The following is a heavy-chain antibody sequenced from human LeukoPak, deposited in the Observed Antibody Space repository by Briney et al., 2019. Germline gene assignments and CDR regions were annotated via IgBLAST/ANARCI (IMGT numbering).Heavy chain of an antibody. V-gene: IGHV4-34*01. Sequence: SETLSLTCAVYGGSFSGYYWSWIRQPPGKGLEWIGEINHSGSTNYNPSLKSRVTISVDTSKNQFSLKLSSVTAADTAVYYCARSSSWTGWFDPWGQGTLITVSS. CDR3: ARSSSWTGWFDP. D-gene: IGHD6-13*01. J-gene: IGHJ5*02. CDR1: GGSFSGYY. CDR2: INHSGST.